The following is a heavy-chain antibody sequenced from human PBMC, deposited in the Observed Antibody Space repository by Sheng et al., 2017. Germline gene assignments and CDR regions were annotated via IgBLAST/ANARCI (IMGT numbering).Heavy chain of an antibody. CDR3: ARDLNNWFDP. J-gene: IGHJ5*02. Sequence: QVQLQESGPGLVKPSETLSLTCTVSGYSISSGYYWGWIRQPPGKGLEWIGSIYHSGSTYYNPSLKSRVTISVDTSKNQFSLKLSSVTAADTAMYYCARDLNNWFDPWGQGTLVTVSS. CDR2: IYHSGST. CDR1: GYSISSGYY. V-gene: IGHV4-38-2*02.